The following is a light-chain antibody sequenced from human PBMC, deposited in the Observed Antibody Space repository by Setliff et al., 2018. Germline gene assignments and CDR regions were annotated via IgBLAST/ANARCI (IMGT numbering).Light chain of an antibody. CDR1: NIGGKS. CDR2: YDS. V-gene: IGLV3-21*04. Sequence: SYELTQPPSVPVAPGKTARITCGGNNIGGKSVNWYQQKPGQAPALVIYYDSDRPSGIPERFFGSNSGNTATLTISRVEAGDEADYYCQVWDSGSEHYGFGTGTKGTVL. CDR3: QVWDSGSEHYG. J-gene: IGLJ1*01.